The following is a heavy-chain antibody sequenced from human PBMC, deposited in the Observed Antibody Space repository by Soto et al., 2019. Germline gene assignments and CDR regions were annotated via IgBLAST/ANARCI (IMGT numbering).Heavy chain of an antibody. J-gene: IGHJ4*02. CDR1: GFTFRSYP. Sequence: PGGSLRLSCAASGFTFRSYPMHWVRQAPGKGLEWVAIVSYDGITKYADSVKGRFAISRDNSNNTLFLQMNSLRAEDTAVYYCAVGYCSSTSCYRVDPFDYWGQGTLVTVSS. CDR3: AVGYCSSTSCYRVDPFDY. D-gene: IGHD2-2*01. CDR2: VSYDGITK. V-gene: IGHV3-30*09.